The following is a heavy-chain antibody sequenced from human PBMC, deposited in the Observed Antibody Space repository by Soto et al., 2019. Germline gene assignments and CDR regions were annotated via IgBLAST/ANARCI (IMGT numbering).Heavy chain of an antibody. CDR3: ARYEVTPNWFDP. CDR1: GFTFSDYY. CDR2: ISSSSSYT. V-gene: IGHV3-11*06. Sequence: GGSLRLSCAASGFTFSDYYMSWIRQAPGKGLEWVSYISSSSSYTNYADSVKGRFTISRDNAKNSLYLQMNSLRAEDTAVYYCARYEVTPNWFDPWGQGTLLTVSS. J-gene: IGHJ5*02. D-gene: IGHD2-15*01.